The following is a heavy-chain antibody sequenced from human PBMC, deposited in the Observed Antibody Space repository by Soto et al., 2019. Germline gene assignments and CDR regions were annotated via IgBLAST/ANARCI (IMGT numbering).Heavy chain of an antibody. CDR1: GYTFTSFG. J-gene: IGHJ4*02. CDR3: ATRSPAFDY. V-gene: IGHV1-18*01. CDR2: ITTDKGKT. Sequence: QVQLVQSGPEVKKPGASVKVSCKTSGYTFTSFGISWVRQAPGQVLEWMGWITTDKGKTNYAQKLQGRVTMTTDPSTSTAYVELRSLRSDDTAVYYCATRSPAFDYWGQGTLVTVSS.